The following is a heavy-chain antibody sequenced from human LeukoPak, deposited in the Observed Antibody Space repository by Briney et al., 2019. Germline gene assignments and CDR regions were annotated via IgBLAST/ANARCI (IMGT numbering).Heavy chain of an antibody. J-gene: IGHJ4*02. Sequence: PSETLSLTCTVSGDSISSYYWSWNRQPAGKGLEWIGHIYTSGSTNYNPSLKSRVTMSVDTSKNQFSLKLSSVTAADTAVYYCARDLRDTAMALDYWGQGTLVTVSS. D-gene: IGHD5-18*01. CDR3: ARDLRDTAMALDY. V-gene: IGHV4-4*07. CDR1: GDSISSYY. CDR2: IYTSGST.